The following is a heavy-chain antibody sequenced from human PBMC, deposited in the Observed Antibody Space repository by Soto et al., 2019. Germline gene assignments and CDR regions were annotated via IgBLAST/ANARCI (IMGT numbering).Heavy chain of an antibody. J-gene: IGHJ5*02. D-gene: IGHD2-15*01. CDR2: ISYDGSNK. CDR3: ARGPPAYGGKEGGWFDP. Sequence: PGGSLRLSCAASGFTFSSYAMHWVRQAPGKGLEWVAVISYDGSNKYYADSVKGRFTISRDNSKNTLYLQMNSLRAEDTAVYYCARGPPAYGGKEGGWFDPWGQGTLVTVSS. CDR1: GFTFSSYA. V-gene: IGHV3-30-3*01.